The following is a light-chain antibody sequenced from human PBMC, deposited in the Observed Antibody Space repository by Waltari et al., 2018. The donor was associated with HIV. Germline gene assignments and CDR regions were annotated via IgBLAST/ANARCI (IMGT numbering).Light chain of an antibody. V-gene: IGLV1-51*01. Sequence: QSVLTQPPSVSAAPGQKVPLSCPGSSSNIRHNYVPWYQKLPGTAPKLLIYDNNKRPSGIPDRFSGSKSGTSATLGITGLQTGDEADYYCGTWDSSLCASWVFGGGTKLTVL. CDR1: SSNIRHNY. CDR3: GTWDSSLCASWV. CDR2: DNN. J-gene: IGLJ3*02.